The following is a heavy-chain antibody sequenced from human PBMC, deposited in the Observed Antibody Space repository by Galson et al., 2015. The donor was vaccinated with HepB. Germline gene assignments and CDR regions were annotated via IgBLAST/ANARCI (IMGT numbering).Heavy chain of an antibody. J-gene: IGHJ4*02. V-gene: IGHV3-43*01. CDR1: GFPFDDYT. CDR3: AKPDYGDSFFDY. CDR2: ITWDGGRT. D-gene: IGHD4-17*01. Sequence: LRLSCAASGFPFDDYTMHWVRQAPGPGLEWVSLITWDGGRTYYADSVKGRFTISRDNSKSSLYLQMNSLRSEDTALYYCAKPDYGDSFFDYWGQGTLVTVSS.